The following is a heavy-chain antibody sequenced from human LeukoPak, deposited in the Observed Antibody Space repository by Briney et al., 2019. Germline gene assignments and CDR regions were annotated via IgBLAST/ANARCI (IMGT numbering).Heavy chain of an antibody. CDR1: GYTFTSYG. CDR2: ISAYNGNT. D-gene: IGHD6-13*01. J-gene: IGHJ6*02. Sequence: ASVKVSCKASGYTFTSYGISWVRQAPGQGLEWMGWISAYNGNTNYAQKLQGRVTMTTDTSTSTAYMELRSLRSDDTAVYYCARAMSSSSWYGKYYYYYGMDVWGQGTTVTVSS. CDR3: ARAMSSSSWYGKYYYYYGMDV. V-gene: IGHV1-18*01.